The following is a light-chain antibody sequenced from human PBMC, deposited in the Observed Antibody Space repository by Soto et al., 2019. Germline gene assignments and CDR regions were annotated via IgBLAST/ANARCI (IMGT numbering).Light chain of an antibody. V-gene: IGKV3-15*01. CDR2: DAS. Sequence: EIVMTQSPATLSVSPGEGATLSCRASQSVHNDLAWYQQKPGQPPRLLIYDASTRATGTPARFSGSGSGTEFTLSISSPQSEDFAVYYCQQYTSWPPLTFGGGTKVEI. CDR3: QQYTSWPPLT. J-gene: IGKJ4*01. CDR1: QSVHND.